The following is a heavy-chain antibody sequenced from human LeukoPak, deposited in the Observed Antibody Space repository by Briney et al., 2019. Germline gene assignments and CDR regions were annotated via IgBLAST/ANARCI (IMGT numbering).Heavy chain of an antibody. D-gene: IGHD6-13*01. V-gene: IGHV3-74*01. J-gene: IGHJ3*02. CDR2: INSDGSST. Sequence: PGGSLRLSCAASGFTFRSYWMHWVRQAPGKGLVWVSRINSDGSSTSYADSVKGRFTISRDNAKNSLYLQMNSLRAEDTAVYYCASPPQSWYIFGSDDAFDIWGQGTMVTVSS. CDR3: ASPPQSWYIFGSDDAFDI. CDR1: GFTFRSYW.